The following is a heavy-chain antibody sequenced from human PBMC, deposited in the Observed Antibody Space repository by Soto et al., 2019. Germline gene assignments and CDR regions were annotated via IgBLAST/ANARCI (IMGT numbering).Heavy chain of an antibody. CDR3: AREGRIAAAGSFDY. CDR1: GGSISSGDYY. CDR2: IYYSGST. J-gene: IGHJ4*02. V-gene: IGHV4-31*03. D-gene: IGHD6-13*01. Sequence: PSETLFLTCTVSGGSISSGDYYWSWIRQVPGKGLEWIGYIYYSGSTYYNPSLKSRVAMSVDTSKNQFSLKLSSVIAADTAIYYCAREGRIAAAGSFDYWGQGTLVTVSS.